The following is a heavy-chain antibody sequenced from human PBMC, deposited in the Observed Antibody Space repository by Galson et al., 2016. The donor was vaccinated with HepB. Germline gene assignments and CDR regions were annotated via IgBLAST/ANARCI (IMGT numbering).Heavy chain of an antibody. CDR2: TGTNGDT. CDR3: AREWTTTWYVDGMDV. V-gene: IGHV3-13*01. D-gene: IGHD6-13*01. J-gene: IGHJ6*02. CDR1: GFSFSSYA. Sequence: SLRLSCAASGFSFSSYAMNWVRQTPGKGLEWVSGTGTNGDTYYSGSVKGRFTISREDAKDSLHLQMNSLRAEDTAVYYCAREWTTTWYVDGMDVWGPGTTVTVSS.